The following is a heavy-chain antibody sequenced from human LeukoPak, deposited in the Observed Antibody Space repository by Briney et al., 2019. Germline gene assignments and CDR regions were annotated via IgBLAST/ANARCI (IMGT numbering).Heavy chain of an antibody. CDR2: ISSGSSYT. CDR3: ARSGGTYGWFDP. CDR1: GFSFSEYY. Sequence: PGGSLRLSCAASGFSFSEYYMSWIRQAPGKGLEWVSCISSGSSYTNYTDSVKGRFTISRDNAKRSLYLQMNSLTAEDTAVYYCARSGGTYGWFDPRGQGTLVTVSS. V-gene: IGHV3-11*03. D-gene: IGHD1-26*01. J-gene: IGHJ5*02.